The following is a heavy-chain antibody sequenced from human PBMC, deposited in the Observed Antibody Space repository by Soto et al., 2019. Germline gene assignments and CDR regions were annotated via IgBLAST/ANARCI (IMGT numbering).Heavy chain of an antibody. J-gene: IGHJ4*02. CDR3: ERLRTAAYNDFLSGYGEYGLEFDH. CDR1: GYSVTSYW. Sequence: GESLKISCKGSGYSVTSYWIGWVRQMPGKGLEWMGIIYPGDSDTRYSPSFQGQVTISADKSISTAYLQWSSLKASDTAMYYCERLRTAAYNDFLSGYGEYGLEFDHWGQGSLVTVSS. V-gene: IGHV5-51*01. CDR2: IYPGDSDT. D-gene: IGHD2-2*03.